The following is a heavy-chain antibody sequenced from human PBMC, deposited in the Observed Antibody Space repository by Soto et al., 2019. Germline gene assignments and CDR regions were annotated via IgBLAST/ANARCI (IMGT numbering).Heavy chain of an antibody. CDR3: TAMNDRDAFDI. D-gene: IGHD1-1*01. CDR2: IKNNADGGTT. J-gene: IGHJ3*02. V-gene: IGHV3-15*01. CDR1: ELNFNIAW. Sequence: EEQLVESGGGLVERGGSLRLSCAASELNFNIAWLSWVRQAPGKGLEWVGRIKNNADGGTTDNAAPVKDRFTISRDDSKSTLYLQMNSLKIEDTAMYYCTAMNDRDAFDIWGQGTMVTVSS.